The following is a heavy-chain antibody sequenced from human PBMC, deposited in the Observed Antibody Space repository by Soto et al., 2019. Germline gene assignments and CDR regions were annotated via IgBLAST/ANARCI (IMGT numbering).Heavy chain of an antibody. J-gene: IGHJ6*03. D-gene: IGHD6-13*01. Sequence: ASVKVSCKASGYTFTSYDINWVRQATGQGLEWMGWLNPNSGNTGYAQKFQGRVTMTRNTSISTAYMELSSLRSEDTAVYYCARGREYSSSWYFHYYMDVWGKGTTVTVS. CDR1: GYTFTSYD. CDR2: LNPNSGNT. V-gene: IGHV1-8*01. CDR3: ARGREYSSSWYFHYYMDV.